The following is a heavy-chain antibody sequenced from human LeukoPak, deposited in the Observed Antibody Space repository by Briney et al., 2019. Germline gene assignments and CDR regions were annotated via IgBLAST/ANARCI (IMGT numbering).Heavy chain of an antibody. D-gene: IGHD7-27*01. CDR2: ISAYNGNT. Sequence: ASVKVSCKASGYTFTSYGISWVRQAPGQGLEWMGWISAYNGNTNYAQKLQGRVTMTTDTSTSTAYMELRSLRSDDTVVYYFPRDTGGERPHGFDAFDSGGKGTMVTVS. CDR3: PRDTGGERPHGFDAFDS. CDR1: GYTFTSYG. J-gene: IGHJ3*02. V-gene: IGHV1-18*01.